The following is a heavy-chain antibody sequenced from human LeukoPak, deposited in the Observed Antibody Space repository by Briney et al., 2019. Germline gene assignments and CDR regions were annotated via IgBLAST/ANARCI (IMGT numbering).Heavy chain of an antibody. Sequence: ASVKVSCKASGYTFTSYGISWVRQAPGQGLEWMGWISAYNGNTNYAQKLQGRVTMTTDTSTSTAYMELRSLRSDDTAVYYCARGVGGYSYGSYYYYGMDVWGQGTTVTVSS. CDR2: ISAYNGNT. CDR3: ARGVGGYSYGSYYYYGMDV. J-gene: IGHJ6*02. D-gene: IGHD5-18*01. V-gene: IGHV1-18*01. CDR1: GYTFTSYG.